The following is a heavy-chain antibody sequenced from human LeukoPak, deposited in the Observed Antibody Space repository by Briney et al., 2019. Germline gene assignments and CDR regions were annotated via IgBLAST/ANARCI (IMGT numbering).Heavy chain of an antibody. V-gene: IGHV4-4*07. CDR3: ARDPPLSGYDYVSYFDY. CDR2: IYTSGST. J-gene: IGHJ4*02. D-gene: IGHD5-12*01. CDR1: GGSISSYY. Sequence: KPSETLSLTCTVSGGSISSYYWSWIRQPAGKGLEWIGRIYTSGSTNYNPSLKSRVTMSVDTSKNQFSLKLSSVTAADTAVYYCARDPPLSGYDYVSYFDYWGQGTLVTVSS.